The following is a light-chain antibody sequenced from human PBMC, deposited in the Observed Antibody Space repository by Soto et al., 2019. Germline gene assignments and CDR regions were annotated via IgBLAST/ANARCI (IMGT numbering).Light chain of an antibody. J-gene: IGLJ1*01. V-gene: IGLV2-23*01. CDR1: SSDVGSYNL. CDR3: CSYAGSSTHYV. CDR2: EGS. Sequence: QSALTQPASVSGSPGQSITISCTGISSDVGSYNLVSWYQQHPGKAPKLMIYEGSKRPSGVSNRFSGSKSGNTASLTISGLQAEDEADYYCCSYAGSSTHYVFGTGTKLTVL.